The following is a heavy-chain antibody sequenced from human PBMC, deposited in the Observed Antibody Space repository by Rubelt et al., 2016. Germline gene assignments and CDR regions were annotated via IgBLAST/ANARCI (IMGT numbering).Heavy chain of an antibody. CDR3: ARGKEGLGVTMMDY. Sequence: QVQLQQWGAGLLKSSETLSLTCAVYGGSFSGYYWSWIRQPPGKGLEWIGELNHSGSTNYNPSLKSRVTISVDTSKNQFSLKLSSVTAADTAVYYCARGKEGLGVTMMDYWGQGTLVTVSS. V-gene: IGHV4-34*01. J-gene: IGHJ4*02. CDR1: GGSFSGYY. D-gene: IGHD3-22*01. CDR2: LNHSGST.